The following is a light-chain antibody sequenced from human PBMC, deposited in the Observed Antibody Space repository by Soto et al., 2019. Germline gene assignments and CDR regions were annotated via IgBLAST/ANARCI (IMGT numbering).Light chain of an antibody. V-gene: IGLV1-51*01. Sequence: QSVLTQSPSVSAAPGQKVTISCSGSSSNIGNNYVSWYQHLPGTAPKLLIYDNNNRPAGIPDRFSGSKSGTSGTLDITGLQTGDEGDYYCATWDASLPGEVFGGGTKVTVL. CDR1: SSNIGNNY. J-gene: IGLJ2*01. CDR2: DNN. CDR3: ATWDASLPGEV.